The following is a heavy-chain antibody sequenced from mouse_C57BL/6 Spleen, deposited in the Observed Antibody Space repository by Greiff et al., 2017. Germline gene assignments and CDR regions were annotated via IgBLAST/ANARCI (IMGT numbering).Heavy chain of an antibody. J-gene: IGHJ3*01. Sequence: QVQLQQPGAELVRPGSSVKLSCKASGYTFTSYWMHWVKQRPIQGLEWIGNIDPSDSETHYNQKFKDKATLTVDKSSSTAYMQLSSLTSEDSAVYYCARWDDGYKGFAYWGQGTLVTVSA. V-gene: IGHV1-52*01. CDR3: ARWDDGYKGFAY. D-gene: IGHD2-3*01. CDR2: IDPSDSET. CDR1: GYTFTSYW.